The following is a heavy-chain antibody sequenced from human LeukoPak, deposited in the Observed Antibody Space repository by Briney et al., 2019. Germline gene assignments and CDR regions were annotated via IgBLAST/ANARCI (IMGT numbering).Heavy chain of an antibody. J-gene: IGHJ4*02. CDR1: DGSVNSRHHY. CDR2: IYYSGST. CDR3: ARSRYSSGWYYFYY. Sequence: SETLSLTCTVSDGSVNSRHHYWSWVRQPPGKGLEWIGYIYYSGSTNYNPSLKSRVTILIDTSKNQFSLNLRSVTAADTAMYYCARSRYSSGWYYFYYWGQGTLVTVSS. D-gene: IGHD6-19*01. V-gene: IGHV4-61*01.